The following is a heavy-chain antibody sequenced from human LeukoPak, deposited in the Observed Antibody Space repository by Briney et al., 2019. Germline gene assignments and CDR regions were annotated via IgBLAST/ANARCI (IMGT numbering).Heavy chain of an antibody. CDR2: IIPIFGAA. CDR1: GGTFISYA. Sequence: SVKVSCKASGGTFISYAISWVRQAPGQRLEWMGGIIPIFGAANYAQKFQDKVTITADESTNTAYMELSSLKSEDTAMYYCARGCGSPNSYGLLDYWGQGTLVTVSS. J-gene: IGHJ4*02. D-gene: IGHD2-2*01. V-gene: IGHV1-69*01. CDR3: ARGCGSPNSYGLLDY.